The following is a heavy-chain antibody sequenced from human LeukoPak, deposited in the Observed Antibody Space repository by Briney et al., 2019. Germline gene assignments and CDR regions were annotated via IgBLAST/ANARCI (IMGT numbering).Heavy chain of an antibody. CDR3: ARGRPRDYYYGMDV. Sequence: SQTLSLTCTVSGGSISSGDYYWSWIRQPPGKGLEWIGYIYYSGSTYYNPSLKSRVTISVDTSKNQFSLKLSSVTAADTAVYYCARGRPRDYYYGMDVWGQGTTVTVSS. CDR2: IYYSGST. CDR1: GGSISSGDYY. D-gene: IGHD6-25*01. V-gene: IGHV4-30-4*01. J-gene: IGHJ6*02.